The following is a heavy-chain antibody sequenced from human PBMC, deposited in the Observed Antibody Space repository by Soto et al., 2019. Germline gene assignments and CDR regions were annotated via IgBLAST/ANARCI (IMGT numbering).Heavy chain of an antibody. V-gene: IGHV1-18*01. Sequence: ASVKVSCKASGYTFTSYGISWVRQAPGQGLEWMGWISAYNGNTNYAQKLQGRVTMTTDTSTSTAYMELRSLESDDTAVYYCARDRDSGYDYYYYYGMDVWGQGTTVTVSS. CDR2: ISAYNGNT. D-gene: IGHD5-12*01. CDR1: GYTFTSYG. J-gene: IGHJ6*02. CDR3: ARDRDSGYDYYYYYGMDV.